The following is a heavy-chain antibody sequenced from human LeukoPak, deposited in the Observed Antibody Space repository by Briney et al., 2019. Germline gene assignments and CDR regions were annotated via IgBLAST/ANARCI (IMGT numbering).Heavy chain of an antibody. CDR3: AKPLFYYYDNSDY. V-gene: IGHV3-23*01. J-gene: IGHJ4*02. D-gene: IGHD3-22*01. CDR2: ISDGGIRT. CDR1: GFTFSSYA. Sequence: GGSLRLSCAASGFTFSSYAMSWVRQAPGKGLEWVSTISDGGIRTYYADSVKGRFTISRHNSENTLYLQVNSLRAEDTAVYYCAKPLFYYYDNSDYWGQGTLVTVSS.